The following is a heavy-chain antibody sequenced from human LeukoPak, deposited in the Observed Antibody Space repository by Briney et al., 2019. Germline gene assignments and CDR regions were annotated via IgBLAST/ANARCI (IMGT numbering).Heavy chain of an antibody. D-gene: IGHD2-21*02. V-gene: IGHV3-30*02. CDR3: TATVDY. Sequence: TGGSLRLSCAASGFTFSNTWMSWVRQAPGKGLEWVAFIRYDGSNKYYADSVKGRFTISRDNSKNTLYLQMNSLRTEDTAVYYCTATVDYWGQGTLVTVSS. CDR2: IRYDGSNK. CDR1: GFTFSNTW. J-gene: IGHJ4*02.